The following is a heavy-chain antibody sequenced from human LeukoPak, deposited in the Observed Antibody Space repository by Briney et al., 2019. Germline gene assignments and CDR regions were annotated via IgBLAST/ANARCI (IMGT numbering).Heavy chain of an antibody. CDR2: NSGSGGST. CDR3: AKAPLGGWVGALYYFDY. V-gene: IGHV3-23*01. D-gene: IGHD3-16*01. J-gene: IGHJ4*02. CDR1: GFTFSSYA. Sequence: GGSLRLSGAASGFTFSSYAMSWVRQAPGKGLEWVSANSGSGGSTYYADSVKGRFTISRDNSKNTLYLQMNSLRAEDTAVYYCAKAPLGGWVGALYYFDYWGQGTLVTVSS.